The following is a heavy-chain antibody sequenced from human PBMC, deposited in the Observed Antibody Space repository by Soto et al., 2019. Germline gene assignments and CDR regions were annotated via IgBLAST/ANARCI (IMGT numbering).Heavy chain of an antibody. J-gene: IGHJ5*02. D-gene: IGHD1-1*01. V-gene: IGHV4-4*07. CDR1: GASISGFY. Sequence: PSETLSLTCTVSGASISGFYWSWIWKSAGKGLEWIGRIYATGTTDYNPSLRSRVVMSVDTSKKQFSLKLRSVTAADTAVYYCVRDGTKTLRDWFDPWGQGISVTVSS. CDR3: VRDGTKTLRDWFDP. CDR2: IYATGTT.